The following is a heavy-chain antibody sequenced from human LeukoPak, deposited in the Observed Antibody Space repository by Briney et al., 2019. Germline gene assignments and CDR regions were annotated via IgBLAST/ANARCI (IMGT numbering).Heavy chain of an antibody. D-gene: IGHD5-18*01. CDR2: IRYDGSNK. CDR1: GFTFSSYG. CDR3: ARRDVSRWIQLWLRPLYFDY. J-gene: IGHJ4*02. Sequence: GGSLRLSCAASGFTFSSYGMHWVRQAPGKGLEWVAFIRYDGSNKYYADSVKGRFTISRDNSKNTLYLQMNSLRAEDTAVYYCARRDVSRWIQLWLRPLYFDYWGQGTLVTVSS. V-gene: IGHV3-30*02.